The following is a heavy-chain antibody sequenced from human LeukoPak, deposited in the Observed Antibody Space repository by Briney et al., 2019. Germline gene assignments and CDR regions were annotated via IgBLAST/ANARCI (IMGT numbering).Heavy chain of an antibody. J-gene: IGHJ4*02. CDR1: GFTFSSYW. CDR2: INSDGSST. CDR3: ARDGGYHSSGPFDY. D-gene: IGHD3-22*01. V-gene: IGHV3-74*01. Sequence: GGSLRLSCAASGFTFSSYWVHWVRQAPGKGLVWVSRINSDGSSTSYADSVKGRFTISRDNSKNTLYLQMNSLRAEDTAVYYCARDGGYHSSGPFDYWGQGTLVTVSS.